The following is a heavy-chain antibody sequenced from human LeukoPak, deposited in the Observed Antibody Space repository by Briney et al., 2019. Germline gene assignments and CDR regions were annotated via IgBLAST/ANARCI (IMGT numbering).Heavy chain of an antibody. CDR3: VKAGVEDDWYFDL. V-gene: IGHV3-64D*06. Sequence: PGGSLRLPCSASGFIFSTYAMHWVRQAPGKGLEYVSAISNNGYITYYADSVKGRFTISRDNSKKTLFLQMSSLRAEDTAVYFCVKAGVEDDWYFDLWGRGTLVTVSS. CDR1: GFIFSTYA. D-gene: IGHD3-3*01. CDR2: ISNNGYIT. J-gene: IGHJ2*01.